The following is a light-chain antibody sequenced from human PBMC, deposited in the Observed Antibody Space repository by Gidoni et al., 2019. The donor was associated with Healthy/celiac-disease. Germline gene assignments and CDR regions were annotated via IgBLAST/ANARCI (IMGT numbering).Light chain of an antibody. J-gene: IGKJ4*01. CDR1: QRVSSY. CDR2: DAS. V-gene: IGKV3-11*01. Sequence: EIVVTQSPATLSLSPGERATLSCRASQRVSSYLAWYQQTPVQAPRLLIYDASNRATGIPARFSGSGSGTDFTLTISSLEPEDFAVYYCQQRSNWPLTFGGGTKVEIK. CDR3: QQRSNWPLT.